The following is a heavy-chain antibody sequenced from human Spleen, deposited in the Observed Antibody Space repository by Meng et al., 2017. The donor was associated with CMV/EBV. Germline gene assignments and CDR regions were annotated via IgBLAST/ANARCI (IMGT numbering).Heavy chain of an antibody. Sequence: GESLKISCAASGFIFSTYGMHWVRQAPGKGLEWVAFIRYDGSNKYYADSVQGRFIISRDNSKNTLYLQMNSLRAEDTSVYYCAGGWSFDYWGQGTLVTVSS. V-gene: IGHV3-30*02. J-gene: IGHJ4*02. CDR3: AGGWSFDY. CDR2: IRYDGSNK. D-gene: IGHD2-15*01. CDR1: GFIFSTYG.